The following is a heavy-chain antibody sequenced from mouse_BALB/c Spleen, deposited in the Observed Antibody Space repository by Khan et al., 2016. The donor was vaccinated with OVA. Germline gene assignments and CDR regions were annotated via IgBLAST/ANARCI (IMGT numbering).Heavy chain of an antibody. J-gene: IGHJ3*01. CDR2: IYPGSDST. D-gene: IGHD4-1*01. CDR1: GYTFTDYV. Sequence: QVQLQQSGPELVKPGASVKMSCKASGYTFTDYVMNWVKQRNGQGLEWIGQIYPGSDSTYYNEKLKGKATLTADRSSSQAYMQPSNLTSEGSAVYFCARAGWDVFAYWGQGTLVTVSA. CDR3: ARAGWDVFAY. V-gene: IGHV1-77*01.